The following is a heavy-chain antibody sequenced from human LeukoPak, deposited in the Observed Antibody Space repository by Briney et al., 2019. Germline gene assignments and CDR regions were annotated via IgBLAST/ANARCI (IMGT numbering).Heavy chain of an antibody. CDR3: ARDAGGPSYYYGMDV. CDR2: INPSGGST. V-gene: IGHV1-46*01. Sequence: GDSVKVSCKASGYTFTSYYMHWVRQAPGQGLEWMGIINPSGGSTSYAQKFQGRVTMTRDTSTSTVYMELSSLRSEDTAVYYCARDAGGPSYYYGMDVWGKGTTVTVSS. CDR1: GYTFTSYY. J-gene: IGHJ6*04. D-gene: IGHD2-15*01.